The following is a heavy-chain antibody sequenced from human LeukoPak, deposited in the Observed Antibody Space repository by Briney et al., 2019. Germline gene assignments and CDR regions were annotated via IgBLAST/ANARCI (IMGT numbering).Heavy chain of an antibody. D-gene: IGHD3-3*01. J-gene: IGHJ1*01. CDR1: GYTFTSYD. Sequence: VASVKVSCKASGYTFTSYDINWVRQAPGQGLEWMGWINPNSGGTNYAQKFQGRVTMTRDTSISTAYMELSRLRSDDTAVYYCARPGRETYYDFWSGYTYFQHWGQGTLVTVSS. CDR2: INPNSGGT. V-gene: IGHV1-2*02. CDR3: ARPGRETYYDFWSGYTYFQH.